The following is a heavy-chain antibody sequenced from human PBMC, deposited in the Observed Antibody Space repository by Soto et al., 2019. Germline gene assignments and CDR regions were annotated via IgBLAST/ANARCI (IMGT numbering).Heavy chain of an antibody. CDR2: ISGYNGNT. D-gene: IGHD3-10*01. CDR1: GYTFSGYS. CDR3: AREGDRGVISGSYYGMDV. Sequence: GSVKVSCKASGYTFSGYSITCVRQAPGQGLEWMGRISGYNGNTNYARTLRGRLTLTTDTPISTAYMELSRLRSDDTAVYYCAREGDRGVISGSYYGMDVWGQGTTVTVSS. V-gene: IGHV1-18*04. J-gene: IGHJ6*02.